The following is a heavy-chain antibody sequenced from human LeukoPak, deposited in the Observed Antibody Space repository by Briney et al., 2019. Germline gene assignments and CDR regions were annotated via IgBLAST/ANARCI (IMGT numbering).Heavy chain of an antibody. CDR1: GYTFTSYY. Sequence: ASVKVSCKASGYTFTSYYMHWVRQAPGQGLEWMGIINPSGGSTSYAQKFQGRVTMTRDASTSTVYMELSSLRSEDTAVYYCARVPAGLPTDYWGQGTLVTVSS. D-gene: IGHD2-2*01. CDR3: ARVPAGLPTDY. CDR2: INPSGGST. J-gene: IGHJ4*02. V-gene: IGHV1-46*03.